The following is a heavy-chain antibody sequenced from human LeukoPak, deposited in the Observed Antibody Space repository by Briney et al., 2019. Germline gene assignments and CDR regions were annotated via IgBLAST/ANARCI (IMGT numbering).Heavy chain of an antibody. Sequence: ASVKVSCKASGYTFTSYDINWVRQATGQGLEWMGWMNPNSGNTGYAQKFQGRVTITRNTSISTAYMELSSLRSEDTAVYYCARAPSRGYSGYDYFFFGGYYFDYWGQGTLVTVSS. CDR2: MNPNSGNT. D-gene: IGHD5-12*01. CDR3: ARAPSRGYSGYDYFFFGGYYFDY. CDR1: GYTFTSYD. V-gene: IGHV1-8*03. J-gene: IGHJ4*02.